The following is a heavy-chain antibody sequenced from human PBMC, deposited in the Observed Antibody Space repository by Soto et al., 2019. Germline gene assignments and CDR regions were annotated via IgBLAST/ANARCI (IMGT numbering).Heavy chain of an antibody. CDR2: IYYSGST. CDR1: GGSISSSSYY. V-gene: IGHV4-39*01. CDR3: ARPRSGSDYTPEYFQH. D-gene: IGHD1-26*01. Sequence: QLQLQESGPGLVKPSETLSLTCTVSGGSISSSSYYWGWIRQPPGKGLEWIGSIYYSGSTYYNPSLKSRVTISVDTANNPFSTKLSSVTAAATAVYYCARPRSGSDYTPEYFQHWGQGTLVTVSS. J-gene: IGHJ1*01.